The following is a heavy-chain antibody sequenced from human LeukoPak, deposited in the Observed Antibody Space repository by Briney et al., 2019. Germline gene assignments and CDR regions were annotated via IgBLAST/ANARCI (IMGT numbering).Heavy chain of an antibody. J-gene: IGHJ4*02. CDR3: AKGDSN. Sequence: GGSLGLSCTTSGFIFSNYGMHWVRQAPGKGLEWVALIRNDIPKDGINKYYADSVRGRFTISRDNSKNTVYLQMNSLRVADTAMYYCAKGDSNWGQGTLVTVSS. CDR2: IRNDIPKDGINK. CDR1: GFIFSNYG. D-gene: IGHD6-13*01. V-gene: IGHV3-30*02.